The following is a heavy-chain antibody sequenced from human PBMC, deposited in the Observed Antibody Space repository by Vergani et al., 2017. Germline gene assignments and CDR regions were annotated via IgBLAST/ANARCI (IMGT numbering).Heavy chain of an antibody. CDR2: ISSSSSYI. V-gene: IGHV3-21*01. J-gene: IGHJ4*02. CDR3: ARXLSAYENKTVPAARSQREYYFDY. Sequence: EVQLVESGGGLVKPGGSLRLSCAASGFTFSSYSMNWVRQAPGKGLEWVSSISSSSSYIYYADSVKGRFTISRDNAKNSLYLQMNSLRAEDTAVYYCARXLSAYENKTVPAARSQREYYFDYWGQGTLVTVSS. D-gene: IGHD2-2*01. CDR1: GFTFSSYS.